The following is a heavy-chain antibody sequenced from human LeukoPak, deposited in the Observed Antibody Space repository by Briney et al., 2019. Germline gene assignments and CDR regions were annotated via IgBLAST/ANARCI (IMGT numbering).Heavy chain of an antibody. V-gene: IGHV3-23*01. D-gene: IGHD7-27*01. Sequence: PGGSLRLSCAASGFAFNTYGMSWVRQAPGKGLEWVSAISGSGGTTYYADSVEGRFTISRDNSKNTLYLQMNSLRADDTALYYCAKDRTWGLDYWGQGTLVTVSS. J-gene: IGHJ4*02. CDR2: ISGSGGTT. CDR3: AKDRTWGLDY. CDR1: GFAFNTYG.